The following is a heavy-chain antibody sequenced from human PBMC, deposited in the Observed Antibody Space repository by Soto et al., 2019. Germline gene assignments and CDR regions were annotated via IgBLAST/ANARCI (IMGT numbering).Heavy chain of an antibody. CDR3: ARPVVPAAIIVAFDI. J-gene: IGHJ3*02. CDR1: GFTCSSYS. CDR2: ISSSSSYI. Sequence: GGSLRLSCAASGFTCSSYSMNWVRQAPGKGLEWVSSISSSSSYIYYADSVKGRFTISRDNAKNSLYLQMNSLRAEDTAVYYCARPVVPAAIIVAFDIWGQGTTVTVSS. D-gene: IGHD2-2*02. V-gene: IGHV3-21*01.